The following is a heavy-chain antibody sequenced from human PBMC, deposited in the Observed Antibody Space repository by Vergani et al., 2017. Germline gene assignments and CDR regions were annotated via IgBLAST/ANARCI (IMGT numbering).Heavy chain of an antibody. J-gene: IGHJ4*02. Sequence: EVQLLESGGGLVQPGGSLRLTCAASEFTFSNYAMHWVRQAPGKGLEWVSFITWNGGRTYYADSVKGRFTISRDNTKNSLFLQMNRLRPEDTALYYCVEGEDSGTYYFAHWGQGTLVTVAS. CDR3: VEGEDSGTYYFAH. CDR1: EFTFSNYA. D-gene: IGHD5-12*01. CDR2: ITWNGGRT. V-gene: IGHV3-43D*04.